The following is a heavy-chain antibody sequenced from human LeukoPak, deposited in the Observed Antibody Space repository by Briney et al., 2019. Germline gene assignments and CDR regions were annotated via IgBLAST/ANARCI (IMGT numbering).Heavy chain of an antibody. CDR1: GFTFSSYE. Sequence: PGGSLRLSCAASGFTFSSYEMNWVRQAAGKGLEWVSYISSSGSTIYYADSVKGRLTISRDNAKNSLYLQMNSLRAEDTAVYYCARYSRSDAFDIWGQGTMVTVSS. CDR3: ARYSRSDAFDI. V-gene: IGHV3-48*03. D-gene: IGHD6-6*01. J-gene: IGHJ3*02. CDR2: ISSSGSTI.